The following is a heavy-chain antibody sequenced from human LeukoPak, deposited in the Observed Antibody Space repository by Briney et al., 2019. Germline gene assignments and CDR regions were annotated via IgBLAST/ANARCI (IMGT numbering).Heavy chain of an antibody. CDR2: INPNSGGT. V-gene: IGHV1-2*02. J-gene: IGHJ4*02. CDR3: ARDGEGERRLAY. Sequence: ASVKVSCKASGYTFTGYYMHWVRQAPGQGLEWMGWINPNSGGTNYAQKFQGRVSMTRDTSISTAYMELSRLRSDDTAVYYCARDGEGERRLAYWGQGTLVTVSS. D-gene: IGHD1-1*01. CDR1: GYTFTGYY.